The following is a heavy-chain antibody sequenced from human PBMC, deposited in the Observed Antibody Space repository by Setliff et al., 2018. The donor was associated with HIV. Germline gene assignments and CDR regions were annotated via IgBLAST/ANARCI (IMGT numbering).Heavy chain of an antibody. CDR3: ARGLTTVTAVDY. J-gene: IGHJ4*02. D-gene: IGHD4-17*01. V-gene: IGHV1-2*02. CDR2: INTNSGDT. CDR1: GYTFTVYY. Sequence: ASVKVSCKASGYTFTVYYIHWVRQAPGQGLEWMGWINTNSGDTNYAQKFQGKVTMTRDTSISTAYMELTRLRSDDTAVYYCARGLTTVTAVDYWGQGTPVTAPQ.